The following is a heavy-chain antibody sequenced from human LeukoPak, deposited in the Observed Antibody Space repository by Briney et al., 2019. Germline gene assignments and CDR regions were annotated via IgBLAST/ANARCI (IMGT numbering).Heavy chain of an antibody. CDR3: ARGAARPLIYFDY. Sequence: GASVKVSCKASGYTFTSYGISWVRQAPGQGLEWMGGIIPIFGTANYAQKFQGRVTITADESTSTAYMELSSLRSEDTAVYYCARGAARPLIYFDYWGQGTLVTVSS. CDR1: GYTFTSYG. J-gene: IGHJ4*02. D-gene: IGHD6-6*01. CDR2: IIPIFGTA. V-gene: IGHV1-69*13.